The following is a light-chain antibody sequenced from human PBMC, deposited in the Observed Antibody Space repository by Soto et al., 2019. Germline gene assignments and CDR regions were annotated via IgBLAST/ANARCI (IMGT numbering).Light chain of an antibody. V-gene: IGKV1-9*01. CDR2: AAS. CDR3: QHLKSYP. J-gene: IGKJ3*01. CDR1: QGMSSY. Sequence: IQFTQSPSSLSASVGDRVTITCRASQGMSSYLAWYQQKPGKAPKLLISAASTLQSGVPSRFSGSGSGTDFTLTISSLQPEDFAAYYCQHLKSYPFGPGTKVDIK.